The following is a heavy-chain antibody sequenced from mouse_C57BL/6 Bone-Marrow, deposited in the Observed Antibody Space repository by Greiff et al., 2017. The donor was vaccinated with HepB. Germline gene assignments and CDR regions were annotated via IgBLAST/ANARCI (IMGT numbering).Heavy chain of an antibody. Sequence: VQLQQSGPVLVKPGASVKMSCKASGYTFPDYYMNWVKQSHGKSLEWIGVINPYNGGTSYNQKFKGKATLTVDKSSSTAYMELNSLTSEDSAVYYCAANWERYFDYWGQGTTLTVSS. D-gene: IGHD4-1*01. CDR3: AANWERYFDY. J-gene: IGHJ2*01. CDR2: INPYNGGT. V-gene: IGHV1-19*01. CDR1: GYTFPDYY.